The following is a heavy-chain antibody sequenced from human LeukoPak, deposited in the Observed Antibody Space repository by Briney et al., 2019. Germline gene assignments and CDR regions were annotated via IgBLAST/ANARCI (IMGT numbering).Heavy chain of an antibody. CDR3: ARFGRHPLRYFDWRGAFFDY. D-gene: IGHD3-9*01. Sequence: PSETLSLTCAVYGGSFSGYYWSWIRQPPGKGLEWIGEINHSGSTNYNPSLKSRVTISVDTSKNQFSLKLSSVTAADTAVYYCARFGRHPLRYFDWRGAFFDYWGQGTLVTVSS. J-gene: IGHJ4*02. CDR2: INHSGST. V-gene: IGHV4-34*01. CDR1: GGSFSGYY.